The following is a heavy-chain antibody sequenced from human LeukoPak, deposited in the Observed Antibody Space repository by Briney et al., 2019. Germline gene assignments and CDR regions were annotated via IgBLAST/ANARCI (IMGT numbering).Heavy chain of an antibody. D-gene: IGHD3-22*01. CDR3: TRVRGGYYSDF. Sequence: GGSLRLSCAASGFIFSSYWIYWVRQAPGKGLVWVSRINSDGTSTTYADSVKGRFTISRDNAKNTLYLQMNSLTAEDTAVYYCTRVRGGYYSDFWGQGTLVTVSS. V-gene: IGHV3-74*01. CDR1: GFIFSSYW. J-gene: IGHJ4*02. CDR2: INSDGTST.